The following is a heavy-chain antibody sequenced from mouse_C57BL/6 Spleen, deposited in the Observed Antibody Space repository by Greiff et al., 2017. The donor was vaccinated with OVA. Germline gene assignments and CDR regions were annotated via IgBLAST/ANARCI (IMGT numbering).Heavy chain of an antibody. D-gene: IGHD2-3*01. CDR1: GFTFSDFY. CDR2: SSNKANAYPT. Sequence: EVKLMESGGGLVQSGRSLRLSCATSGFTFSDFYMDWVRQAPGTGLEWIAASSNKANAYPTEYSASVKGRFIVSRDTSKSILYLQMNALRAEDTAMYYCARALDGYYDYWGQGTTLTVSS. J-gene: IGHJ2*01. V-gene: IGHV7-1*01. CDR3: ARALDGYYDY.